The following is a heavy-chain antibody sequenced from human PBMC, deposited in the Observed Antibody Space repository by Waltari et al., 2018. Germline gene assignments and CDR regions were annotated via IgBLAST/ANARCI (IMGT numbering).Heavy chain of an antibody. V-gene: IGHV3-9*01. CDR2: ISWKSGST. CDR3: VKDRGLYSSSSGLDY. J-gene: IGHJ4*02. CDR1: GFSFDAYS. D-gene: IGHD6-6*01. Sequence: EVQLVESGGGLVQPGRSLSLSCASSGFSFDAYSLHWVRQAPGKGLEGVSGISWKSGSTAYADSVEGRFTISRDNAKNSLYLQMHSLRPEDTALYYCVKDRGLYSSSSGLDYWGQGTLVTVSS.